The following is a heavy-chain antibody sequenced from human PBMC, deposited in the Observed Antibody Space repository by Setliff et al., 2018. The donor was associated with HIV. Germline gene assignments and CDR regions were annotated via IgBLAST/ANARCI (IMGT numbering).Heavy chain of an antibody. CDR2: ISTYKGNT. CDR1: GYTFTSYG. J-gene: IGHJ6*03. CDR3: ARDNYDDYSRVQMDV. D-gene: IGHD4-17*01. Sequence: ASVKVSCKASGYTFTSYGISWVRQAPGQGLEWMGWISTYKGNTKYEQKFQGRVTMTTDTSTSTAYMELRNLRSDDTAIYYCARDNYDDYSRVQMDVWGKGTTVTVS. V-gene: IGHV1-18*04.